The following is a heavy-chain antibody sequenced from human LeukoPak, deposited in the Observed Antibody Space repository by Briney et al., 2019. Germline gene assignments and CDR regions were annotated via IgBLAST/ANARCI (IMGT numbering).Heavy chain of an antibody. V-gene: IGHV3-30*18. CDR3: AKDLFSERYYDFWSGSQGTMDV. D-gene: IGHD3-3*01. CDR1: GFTFSSYG. J-gene: IGHJ6*03. Sequence: GRSLRLSCAASGFTFSSYGMHWVRQAPGKGLEWVAVISYDGSNKYYADSVKGRFTISRDNSKNTLYLQMNSLRAEDTAVYYCAKDLFSERYYDFWSGSQGTMDVWGKGTTVTVSS. CDR2: ISYDGSNK.